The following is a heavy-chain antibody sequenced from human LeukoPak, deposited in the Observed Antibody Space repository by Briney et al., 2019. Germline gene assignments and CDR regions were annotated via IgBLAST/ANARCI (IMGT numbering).Heavy chain of an antibody. D-gene: IGHD1-26*01. CDR3: ARDPYSGRYGDYYYYYMDV. CDR1: DFTVSSNY. CDR2: ITSSSSYI. J-gene: IGHJ6*03. Sequence: TGGSLRLSCAASDFTVSSNYMSWVRQAPGKGLEWVSSITSSSSYIYYADSVKGRFTISRDNAKNSLYLQINSLRAEDTAVYYCARDPYSGRYGDYYYYYMDVWGKGTTVTISS. V-gene: IGHV3-21*01.